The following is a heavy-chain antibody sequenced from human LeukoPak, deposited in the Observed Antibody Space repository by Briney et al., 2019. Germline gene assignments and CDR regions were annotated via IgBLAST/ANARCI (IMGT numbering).Heavy chain of an antibody. CDR1: GFTFDDYG. D-gene: IGHD6-19*01. J-gene: IGHJ4*02. CDR2: IYSGGST. CDR3: ATGYSSGWGADY. Sequence: GGSLRLSCAASGFTFDDYGMSWVRQAPGKGLEWVSVIYSGGSTYYADSVKGRFTISRDNSKNTLYLQMNSLRAEDTAAYYCATGYSSGWGADYWGQGTLVTVSS. V-gene: IGHV3-53*05.